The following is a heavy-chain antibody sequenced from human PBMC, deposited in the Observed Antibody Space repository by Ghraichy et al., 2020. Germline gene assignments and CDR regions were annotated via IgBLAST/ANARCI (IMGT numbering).Heavy chain of an antibody. CDR3: AKDIGGAATVSDAFDI. Sequence: LSLTFAASGFTFDDYAMHWVRQAPGKGLEWVSLISGDGGSTYYADSVKGRFTISRDNSKNSLYLQMNSLRTEDTALYYCAKDIGGAATVSDAFDIWGQGTMVTVSS. V-gene: IGHV3-43*02. CDR2: ISGDGGST. J-gene: IGHJ3*02. CDR1: GFTFDDYA. D-gene: IGHD2-15*01.